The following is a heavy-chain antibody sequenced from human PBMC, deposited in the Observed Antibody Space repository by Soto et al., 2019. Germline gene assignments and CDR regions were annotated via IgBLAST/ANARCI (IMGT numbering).Heavy chain of an antibody. V-gene: IGHV1-69*12. D-gene: IGHD1-26*01. CDR1: GGTFSSYA. CDR3: ASHSGSSPEGRYYYGMDV. CDR2: IIPIFGTA. J-gene: IGHJ6*02. Sequence: QVQLVQSGAEVKKPGSSVKVSCKASGGTFSSYAISWVRQAPGQGLEWMGGIIPIFGTADYAQKFQGRVTSTAEESTSTAYMELSSLRSEDTAVYYCASHSGSSPEGRYYYGMDVWGRGTTVTVSS.